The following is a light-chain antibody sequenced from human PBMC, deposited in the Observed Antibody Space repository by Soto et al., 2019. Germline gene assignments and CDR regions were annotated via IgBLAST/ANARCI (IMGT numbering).Light chain of an antibody. V-gene: IGKV3-20*01. J-gene: IGKJ1*01. Sequence: EIVLTQSPGTLSLSPGERATLSFRASQSVTNNYLAWFQQKPGQAPRLLMYGASSRATGIPDRFSGSGSGTDFTLTITRLEPEDFAVYYCQQYASSRTFGQGTKVDI. CDR2: GAS. CDR3: QQYASSRT. CDR1: QSVTNNY.